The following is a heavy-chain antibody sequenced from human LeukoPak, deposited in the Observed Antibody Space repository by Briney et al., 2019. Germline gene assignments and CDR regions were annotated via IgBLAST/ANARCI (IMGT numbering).Heavy chain of an antibody. V-gene: IGHV3-48*01. D-gene: IGHD3-3*01. J-gene: IGHJ5*02. CDR3: ARVWSIYYNWLDP. CDR1: GFTFSSYG. Sequence: PGGSLRLSCAASGFTFSSYGMNRVRQAPGKGLEWVSYISSSSTIYYADSVKGRFTISRDNAKNSLYLQMNSLRADDTAVYYCARVWSIYYNWLDPWGQGTLVTVSS. CDR2: ISSSSTI.